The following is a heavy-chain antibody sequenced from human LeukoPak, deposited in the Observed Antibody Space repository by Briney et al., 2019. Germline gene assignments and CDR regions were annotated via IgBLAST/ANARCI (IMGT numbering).Heavy chain of an antibody. CDR2: ISYDGSNK. Sequence: GRSLRLSCTVSGFTFSNYGMDWVRQAPGKGLEWVALISYDGSNKYYTDSVKGRFTISRDISKNTLYLQMNSLRAEDTAVYYCARDPVRRYDNWGQGTLVTVSS. J-gene: IGHJ4*02. V-gene: IGHV3-30*19. CDR3: ARDPVRRYDN. CDR1: GFTFSNYG. D-gene: IGHD6-6*01.